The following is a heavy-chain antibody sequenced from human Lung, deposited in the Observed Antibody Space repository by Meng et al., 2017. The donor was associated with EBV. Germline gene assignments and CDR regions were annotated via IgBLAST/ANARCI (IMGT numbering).Heavy chain of an antibody. D-gene: IGHD6-6*01. CDR1: GGSISSGGYY. CDR3: ARVVAGRYNWFDP. V-gene: IGHV4-31*01. CDR2: IYYSGST. J-gene: IGHJ5*02. Sequence: QGQLPESGPGLVKPSQTLSLTCTVSGGSISSGGYYWSWIRQHPGKGLEWIGYIYYSGSTYYNPSLKSLVTISVDTSKNQFSLKLSSVTAADTAVYYCARVVAGRYNWFDPWGQGTLVTVSS.